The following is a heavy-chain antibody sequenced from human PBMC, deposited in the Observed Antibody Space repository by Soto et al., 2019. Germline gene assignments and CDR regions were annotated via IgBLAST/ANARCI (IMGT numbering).Heavy chain of an antibody. CDR3: AKGRGGLSSIDY. V-gene: IGHV3-30*18. Sequence: GGSLRLSCAASGFTFSSYGMHWVRQAPGKGLEWVAVISYDGSNKYYADSVKGRFTISRDNSKNTLYLQMNSLRAEDTAVYYCAKGRGGLSSIDYWGQGTLVTVSS. D-gene: IGHD3-10*01. J-gene: IGHJ4*02. CDR2: ISYDGSNK. CDR1: GFTFSSYG.